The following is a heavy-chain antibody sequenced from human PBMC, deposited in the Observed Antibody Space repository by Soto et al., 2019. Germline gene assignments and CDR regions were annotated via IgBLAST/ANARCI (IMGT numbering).Heavy chain of an antibody. V-gene: IGHV1-18*01. Sequence: ASVKVSCNSSAYTFTSYGISWVRQAPGQGLEWMGWISAYNGNTNYAQKLQGRVTMTTDTSTSTAYMELRSLRSDDTAVYYCARDNIVVVTAMKPLDYWGQGTLVTVSS. J-gene: IGHJ4*02. D-gene: IGHD2-21*02. CDR1: AYTFTSYG. CDR3: ARDNIVVVTAMKPLDY. CDR2: ISAYNGNT.